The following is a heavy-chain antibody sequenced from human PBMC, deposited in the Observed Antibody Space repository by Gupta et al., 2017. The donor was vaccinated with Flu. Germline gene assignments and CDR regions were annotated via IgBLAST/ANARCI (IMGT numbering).Heavy chain of an antibody. CDR3: VRDVTRGGY. J-gene: IGHJ4*02. CDR1: GYMFSNYY. Sequence: QVHLVQSGAELKKPGASVKVSCKASGYMFSNYYMHWVRQAPGQGLEWMGWISPSSETRYLRKFQGRVTMTRDSSIDTAYMEISGLTYDDTAIYYCVRDVTRGGYWGQGTLVTVSS. V-gene: IGHV1-2*02. D-gene: IGHD2-15*01. CDR2: ISPSSET.